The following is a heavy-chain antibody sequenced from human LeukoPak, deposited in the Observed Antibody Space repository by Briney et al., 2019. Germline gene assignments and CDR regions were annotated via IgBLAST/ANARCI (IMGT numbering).Heavy chain of an antibody. J-gene: IGHJ6*02. V-gene: IGHV4-59*01. Sequence: TSETLSLTCTVSGGSINSYYWSWIRQPPGKGLEWIGYLYYSGSTNYNPSLKSRVTISVDTSKNQFSLKLSSVTAADTAVYYCASHGPILYGMDVWGQGTTVTVSS. D-gene: IGHD4/OR15-4a*01. CDR2: LYYSGST. CDR1: GGSINSYY. CDR3: ASHGPILYGMDV.